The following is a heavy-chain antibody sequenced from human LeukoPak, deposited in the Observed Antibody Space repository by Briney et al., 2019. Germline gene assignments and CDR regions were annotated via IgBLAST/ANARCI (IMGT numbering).Heavy chain of an antibody. Sequence: GGSLRLSCAAFGFAFSTHSMSWVRQAPGKSLEWVSSISSSSSHIYYADSMKGRFTVSRDNAKNSLFLQMNSLRVEDTAVYYCARDFRTQLDGYSPPYHFDYWGQGALVTVSS. J-gene: IGHJ4*02. CDR1: GFAFSTHS. D-gene: IGHD5-24*01. CDR3: ARDFRTQLDGYSPPYHFDY. CDR2: ISSSSSHI. V-gene: IGHV3-21*01.